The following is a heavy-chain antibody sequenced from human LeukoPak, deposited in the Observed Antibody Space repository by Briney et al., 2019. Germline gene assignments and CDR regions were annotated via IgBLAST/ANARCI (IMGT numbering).Heavy chain of an antibody. J-gene: IGHJ4*02. V-gene: IGHV4-39*01. CDR2: IYYSGST. CDR1: GGSISSSSYY. D-gene: IGHD1-26*01. CDR3: ARRWSESYHFDY. Sequence: SETLSLTCTVSGGSISSSSYYWGWIRQPPGKGLEWIGSIYYSGSTYYNPSLKSRVTISVDTSKNQFSLKLSSVTAADRAVYYCARRWSESYHFDYWGQGTLVTVSS.